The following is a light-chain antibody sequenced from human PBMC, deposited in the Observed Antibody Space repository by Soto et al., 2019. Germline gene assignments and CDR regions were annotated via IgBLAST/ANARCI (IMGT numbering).Light chain of an antibody. CDR1: EDINSR. CDR2: AAF. V-gene: IGKV1-12*01. Sequence: DIQMTQSPSSVSASVGDRVTSSCRASEDINSRLAWYQQKPGNAPKLLIYAAFILQSGVPSRFSGYGSGTDFTLSISSLQPEDFATYYCQQADSFPSTFGQGTRLEIK. CDR3: QQADSFPST. J-gene: IGKJ5*01.